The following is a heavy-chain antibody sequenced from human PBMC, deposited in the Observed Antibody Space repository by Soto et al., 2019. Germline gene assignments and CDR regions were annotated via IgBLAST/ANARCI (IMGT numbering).Heavy chain of an antibody. Sequence: GGSMRLSSAACGFSFSSYGMHWVRQDPGKGLEWVAVIWYDGSNKYYADSVKGRFTISRDNSKNTLYLQMNSLRAEDTAVYYCASSLTYCTNGVCYPDWFDPWAQGTLVTVSS. D-gene: IGHD2-8*01. CDR1: GFSFSSYG. V-gene: IGHV3-33*01. CDR3: ASSLTYCTNGVCYPDWFDP. J-gene: IGHJ5*02. CDR2: IWYDGSNK.